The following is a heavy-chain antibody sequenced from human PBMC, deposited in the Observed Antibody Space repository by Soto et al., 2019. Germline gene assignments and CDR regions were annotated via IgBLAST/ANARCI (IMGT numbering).Heavy chain of an antibody. CDR1: GFTFSSYW. Sequence: EVQLVESGGGLVQPGGSLRLSCAASGFTFSSYWMSWVRQAPGKGLEWVANIKQDGSEKYYVDSVKGRFTISRDNAKNSLYLQMNSLRGEDTAVYYCARDLPDRYCSGGSCYSGGAFDIWGQGTMVTVSS. J-gene: IGHJ3*02. D-gene: IGHD2-15*01. CDR2: IKQDGSEK. V-gene: IGHV3-7*01. CDR3: ARDLPDRYCSGGSCYSGGAFDI.